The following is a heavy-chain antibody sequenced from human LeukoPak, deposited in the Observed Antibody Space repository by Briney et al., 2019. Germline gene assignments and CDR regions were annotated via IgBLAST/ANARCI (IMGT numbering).Heavy chain of an antibody. D-gene: IGHD3-22*01. CDR2: ISGSGGST. CDR3: ARALYYYDSSGTPFGAFDI. Sequence: PGGTLRLSCAASGFTFSSYGMSWVRQAPGKGLEWVSAISGSGGSTYYADSVKGRFTISRDNSKNTLYLQMNSLRAEDTAVYYCARALYYYDSSGTPFGAFDIWGQGTMVTVSS. V-gene: IGHV3-23*01. J-gene: IGHJ3*02. CDR1: GFTFSSYG.